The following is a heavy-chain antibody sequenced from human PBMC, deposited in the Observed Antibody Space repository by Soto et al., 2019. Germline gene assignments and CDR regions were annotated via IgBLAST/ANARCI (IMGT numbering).Heavy chain of an antibody. CDR3: AASGYRIKFDY. V-gene: IGHV4-59*01. CDR1: GGSISSYY. CDR2: IYYSGST. J-gene: IGHJ4*02. Sequence: SETLSLTCTVSGGSISSYYWSWIRQPPGKGLEWIGYIYYSGSTNYNPSLKSRVTISVDTSKNQFSLKLSSVTAADTAVYYCAASGYRIKFDYWGQGTLVTVSS. D-gene: IGHD5-18*01.